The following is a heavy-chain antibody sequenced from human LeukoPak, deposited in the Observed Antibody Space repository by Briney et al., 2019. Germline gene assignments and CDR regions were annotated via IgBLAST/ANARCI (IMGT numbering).Heavy chain of an antibody. CDR2: ISSSGAGT. CDR3: ARASKDYVWGSYRHDY. D-gene: IGHD3-16*02. J-gene: IGHJ4*02. Sequence: GGSLRLSCAASGFTFSSYAMSWVRQAPGKGLEWVSTISSSGAGTYYADSVKGRFTISRDNSKNTLYLQMNSLRAEDTAVYYCARASKDYVWGSYRHDYWGQGTLVTVSS. V-gene: IGHV3-23*01. CDR1: GFTFSSYA.